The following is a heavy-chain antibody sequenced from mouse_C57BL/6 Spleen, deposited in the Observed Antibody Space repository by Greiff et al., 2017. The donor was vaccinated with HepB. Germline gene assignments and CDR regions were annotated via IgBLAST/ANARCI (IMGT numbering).Heavy chain of an antibody. D-gene: IGHD1-1*01. V-gene: IGHV5-12*01. CDR3: ARDYYGSRVFDY. Sequence: EVKVVESGGGLVQPGGSLKLSCAASGFTFSDYYMYWVRQTPEKRLEWVAYISNGGGSTYYPDTVKGRFTISRDNAKNTLYLQMSRLKSEDTAMYYCARDYYGSRVFDYWGQGTTLTVSS. CDR1: GFTFSDYY. J-gene: IGHJ2*01. CDR2: ISNGGGST.